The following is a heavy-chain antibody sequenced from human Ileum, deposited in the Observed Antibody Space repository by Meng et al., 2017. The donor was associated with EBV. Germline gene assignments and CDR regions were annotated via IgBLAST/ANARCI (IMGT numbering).Heavy chain of an antibody. D-gene: IGHD3-9*01. V-gene: IGHV4-30-4*01. Sequence: QGHLQESGPGMVRASETLSLTCAGSGGSISSSGNYWSWIRQPPGKGLEWIGYKYHSGSTYYNPSLKSRVTMSVDTSRNQFSLKLSSVTAADTAVYYCARRGGYDILTPVGWFDPWGQGTLVTVSS. CDR3: ARRGGYDILTPVGWFDP. CDR1: GGSISSSGNY. J-gene: IGHJ5*02. CDR2: KYHSGST.